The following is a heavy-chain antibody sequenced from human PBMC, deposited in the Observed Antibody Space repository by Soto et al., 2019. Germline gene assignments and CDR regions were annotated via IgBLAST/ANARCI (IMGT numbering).Heavy chain of an antibody. V-gene: IGHV4-38-2*01. D-gene: IGHD6-13*01. CDR2: IYHTGST. CDR3: ARRHSGNWYGLDY. Sequence: PSETLSLTCAVSGYSISNGYYWGWIRQPPGKGLEWIGSIYHTGSTYYNPSLKSRVTISVDTSKNQFSLKLSSVTAADTAVYYCARRHSGNWYGLDYWGQGTLVTVSS. CDR1: GYSISNGYY. J-gene: IGHJ4*02.